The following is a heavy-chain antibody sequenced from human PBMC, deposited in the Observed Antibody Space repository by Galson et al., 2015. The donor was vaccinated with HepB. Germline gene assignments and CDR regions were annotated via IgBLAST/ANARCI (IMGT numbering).Heavy chain of an antibody. CDR2: ISWNGGQL. D-gene: IGHD3-3*01. V-gene: IGHV3-9*01. J-gene: IGHJ5*02. CDR1: GFAFDEYA. Sequence: SLRLSCAASGFAFDEYAMHWVRHVPGKGLEWISGISWNGGQLDYADSVKGRFIISRDNAKNSLYLQMDSLGTEDSAFYYCAKGQGNFWSPYVSWGQGTRVTVSS. CDR3: AKGQGNFWSPYVS.